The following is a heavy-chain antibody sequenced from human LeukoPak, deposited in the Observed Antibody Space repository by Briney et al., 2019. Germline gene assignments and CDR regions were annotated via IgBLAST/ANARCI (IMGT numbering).Heavy chain of an antibody. CDR1: GFIFSSHG. J-gene: IGHJ5*02. CDR2: ISNDGTNK. CDR3: AKGPTGGSGFATGGIDP. V-gene: IGHV3-30*18. D-gene: IGHD3-10*01. Sequence: GGSLRLSCAASGFIFSSHGMHWVRQAPGKGLEWVAVISNDGTNKYYADSVKGRFTISRDNSKNTLYLQMNSLRAEDTAVYYCAKGPTGGSGFATGGIDPWGQGTLVTVSS.